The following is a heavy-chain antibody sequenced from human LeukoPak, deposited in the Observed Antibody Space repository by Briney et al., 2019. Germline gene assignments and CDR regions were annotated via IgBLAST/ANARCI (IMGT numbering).Heavy chain of an antibody. CDR3: ARDAKLWFGVSSYYYYYMDV. J-gene: IGHJ6*03. CDR1: GGSISSSSYY. V-gene: IGHV4-39*07. D-gene: IGHD3-10*01. CDR2: IYYSGST. Sequence: PSETLSLTCTVSGGSISSSSYYWGWIRQPPGKGLEWIGSIYYSGSTYYNPSLKSRVTISVDTSKNQFSLKLSSVTAADTAVYYCARDAKLWFGVSSYYYYYMDVWGKGTTVTISS.